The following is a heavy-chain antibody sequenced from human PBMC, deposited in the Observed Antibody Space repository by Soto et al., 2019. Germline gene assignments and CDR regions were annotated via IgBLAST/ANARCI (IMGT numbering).Heavy chain of an antibody. CDR2: IYHSGST. CDR3: ASPSTAVTTAYAFDI. V-gene: IGHV4-4*02. D-gene: IGHD4-17*01. Sequence: QVQLQESGPGLVKPSGTLSLTCAVSSGSISSSNWWSWVRQPPGKGLEWIGEIYHSGSTNYNPSLKSRVTISVDKSKNQFSLKLSSVTAADTAVYYCASPSTAVTTAYAFDIWGQGTMVTVSS. CDR1: SGSISSSNW. J-gene: IGHJ3*02.